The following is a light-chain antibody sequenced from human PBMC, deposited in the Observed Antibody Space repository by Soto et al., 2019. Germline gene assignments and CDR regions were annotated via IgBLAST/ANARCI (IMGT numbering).Light chain of an antibody. J-gene: IGKJ1*01. CDR1: QSVSSSY. V-gene: IGKV3-20*01. CDR2: SAS. Sequence: EIVLTQSPGTLSLSPGEIATLSCRSIQSVSSSYLAWYQQKPGQAPRLLIYSASSRATGIPDRFSGSGSGKDFTLTISRLEPEDFAVYYCQQYGSSTPWTFGQGTKLDIK. CDR3: QQYGSSTPWT.